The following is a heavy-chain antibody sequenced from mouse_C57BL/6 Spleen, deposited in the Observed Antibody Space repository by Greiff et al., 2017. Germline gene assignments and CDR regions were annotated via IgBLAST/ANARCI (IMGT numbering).Heavy chain of an antibody. J-gene: IGHJ2*01. D-gene: IGHD1-1*01. V-gene: IGHV1-69*01. Sequence: VQLQQPGAELVMPGASVKLSCKASGYTFTSYWMHWVKQRPGQGLEWIGEIDPSDSYTNYNQKFKGKSTLTVDKSSSTAYMQRSSLTSEYSAVYYCARHYYGSSYAFDYWGQGTTLTVSS. CDR3: ARHYYGSSYAFDY. CDR2: IDPSDSYT. CDR1: GYTFTSYW.